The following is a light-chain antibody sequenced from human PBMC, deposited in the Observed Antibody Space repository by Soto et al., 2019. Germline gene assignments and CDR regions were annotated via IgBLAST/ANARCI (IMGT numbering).Light chain of an antibody. V-gene: IGLV3-21*02. Sequence: SYELTQPPSVSVAPGQTATITCEGNDVGGKSVHWYQQRPGQAPVLVVYDDNDRPSGIPERFSGFNSGDTATLTISRVEAGDEADYYCQVWDSSSDHYVFGTGTQLTVL. CDR2: DDN. CDR1: DVGGKS. J-gene: IGLJ1*01. CDR3: QVWDSSSDHYV.